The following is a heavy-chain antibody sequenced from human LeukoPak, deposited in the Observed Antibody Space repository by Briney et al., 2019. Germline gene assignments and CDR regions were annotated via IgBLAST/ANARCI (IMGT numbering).Heavy chain of an antibody. CDR3: TRHSIAAAGNDY. CDR2: IRSKANSYAT. D-gene: IGHD6-13*01. J-gene: IGHJ4*02. CDR1: GFTFSGSA. Sequence: GGSLRLSCAASGFTFSGSAMHWVRQASGKGLKWVGRIRSKANSYATAYAASVKGRFTISRDDSKNTAYLQMNSLKTEDTAVYYCTRHSIAAAGNDYWGQGTLVTVSS. V-gene: IGHV3-73*01.